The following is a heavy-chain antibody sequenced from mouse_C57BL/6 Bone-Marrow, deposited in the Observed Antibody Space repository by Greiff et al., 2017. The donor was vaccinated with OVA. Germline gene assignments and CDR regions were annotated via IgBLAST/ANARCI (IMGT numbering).Heavy chain of an antibody. CDR3: ASPYYYGSSYWYFDV. D-gene: IGHD1-1*01. CDR1: GYTFTSYW. V-gene: IGHV1-64*01. Sequence: QVQLQQPGAELVKPGASVKLSCKASGYTFTSYWMHWAKQRPGQGLEWIGMIHPNSGSTNYNEKFKSKATLTVDKSSSTAYMQLSSLTSEDSAVYYCASPYYYGSSYWYFDVWGTGTTVTVSS. CDR2: IHPNSGST. J-gene: IGHJ1*03.